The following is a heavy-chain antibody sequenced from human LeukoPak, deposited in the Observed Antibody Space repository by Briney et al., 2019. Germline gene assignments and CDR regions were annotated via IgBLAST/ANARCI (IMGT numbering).Heavy chain of an antibody. Sequence: SETLSLTCAVYGGSFSGYYWSWTRQPPGKGLEWIGEINHSGSTNYSPSLKSRVTISVDTSKNQFSLKLTSVTAADTAVYYCARGRGYNSFDYWGQETLVTVSS. J-gene: IGHJ4*02. D-gene: IGHD3-16*02. V-gene: IGHV4-34*01. CDR1: GGSFSGYY. CDR3: ARGRGYNSFDY. CDR2: INHSGST.